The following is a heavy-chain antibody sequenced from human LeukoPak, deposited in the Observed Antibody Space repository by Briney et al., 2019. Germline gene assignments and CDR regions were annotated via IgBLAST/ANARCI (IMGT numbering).Heavy chain of an antibody. CDR1: GGIFSSYA. CDR2: IMPIFGTA. CDR3: ARGSIRSNYGMDV. J-gene: IGHJ6*02. Sequence: SVKVSCKASGGIFSSYAISWVRQAPGQGLEWVGGIMPIFGTANYAQKFQGRVTITADESTSTAYMELSSLRSEDTAVYYCARGSIRSNYGMDVWGQGTTVTVSS. V-gene: IGHV1-69*13.